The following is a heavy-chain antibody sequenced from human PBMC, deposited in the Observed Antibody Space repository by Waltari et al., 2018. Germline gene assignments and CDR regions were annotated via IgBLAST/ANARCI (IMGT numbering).Heavy chain of an antibody. V-gene: IGHV3-66*02. J-gene: IGHJ4*02. CDR2: SEDAGST. CDR3: ARARDEETAMVYFDH. Sequence: EVQLVESGGGLVHPGGSLRLSCAASGFTVSKNHMSWVRQAPGRGREGVSLSEDAGSTDYPDSVRGRFTISRDNSKNTVHLQMNSRRVEDTAIYYCARARDEETAMVYFDHWGQGTLVSVSS. CDR1: GFTVSKNH. D-gene: IGHD5-18*01.